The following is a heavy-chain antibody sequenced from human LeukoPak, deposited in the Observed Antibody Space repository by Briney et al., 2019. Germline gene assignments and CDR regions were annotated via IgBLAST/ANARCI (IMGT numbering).Heavy chain of an antibody. CDR2: IRQEGGEK. Sequence: PGGSLRLSCAVSGFTFSDYWMNWVRQAPGKGLEWVASIRQEGGEKSYVDSVKGRLTISRDNPKHSLYLQMSSLRAEDTGVYYCARDGTAAGLYFDLWGQGTLVTVSS. V-gene: IGHV3-7*01. CDR1: GFTFSDYW. CDR3: ARDGTAAGLYFDL. J-gene: IGHJ4*02. D-gene: IGHD6-13*01.